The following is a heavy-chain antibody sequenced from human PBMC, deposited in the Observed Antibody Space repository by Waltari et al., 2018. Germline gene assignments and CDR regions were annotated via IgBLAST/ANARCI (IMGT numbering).Heavy chain of an antibody. CDR1: GGSISSSSYY. Sequence: QLQLQESGPGLVKPSETLSLTCTVSGGSISSSSYYWGWIRQPPGKGLEWIGSIYYSGSTYYNPALKSRGTISGDTAKNQFSLKLSAVTAADTAVYYCARVKAARLNWFDPWGQGTLVTVSS. D-gene: IGHD6-6*01. CDR3: ARVKAARLNWFDP. V-gene: IGHV4-39*07. J-gene: IGHJ5*02. CDR2: IYYSGST.